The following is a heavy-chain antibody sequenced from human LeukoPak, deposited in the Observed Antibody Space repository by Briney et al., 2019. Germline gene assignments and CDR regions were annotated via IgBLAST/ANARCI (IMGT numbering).Heavy chain of an antibody. CDR2: IYYGGTT. D-gene: IGHD2-21*01. V-gene: IGHV4-39*01. CDR1: GGSVGSSDSY. J-gene: IGHJ4*02. CDR3: ARRGLVVIPV. Sequence: SETLSLTCTVSGGSVGSSDSYWVWVRQPPGKGLEWVGSIYYGGTTHYSPSLKSRLTISADTSRNQSSLSLTSVTAADTAVYFCARRGLVVIPVWGQGTLVTVSS.